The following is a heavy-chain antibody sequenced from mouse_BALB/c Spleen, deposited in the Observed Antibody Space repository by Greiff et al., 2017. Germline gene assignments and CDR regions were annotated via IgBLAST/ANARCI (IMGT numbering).Heavy chain of an antibody. J-gene: IGHJ3*01. D-gene: IGHD2-4*01. CDR3: ASGLRGVFAY. CDR2: ISSGGGST. CDR1: GFAFSSYD. V-gene: IGHV5-12-1*01. Sequence: EVKLMESGGGLVKPGGSLKLSCAASGFAFSSYDMSWVRQTPEKRLEWVAYISSGGGSTYYPDTVKGRFTISRDNAKNTLYLQMSSLKSEDTAMYYCASGLRGVFAYWGQGTLVTVSA.